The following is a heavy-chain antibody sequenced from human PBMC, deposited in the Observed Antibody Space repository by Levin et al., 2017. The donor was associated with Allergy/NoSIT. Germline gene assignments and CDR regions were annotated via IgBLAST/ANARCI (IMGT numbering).Heavy chain of an antibody. Sequence: HAGGSLRLSCAASGFTFSSYAMHWVRQAPGKGLEWVAVISYDGSNKYYADSVKGRFTISRDNSKNTLYLQMNSLRAEDTAVYYCAREAGIAVAGWFDPWGQGTLVTVSS. J-gene: IGHJ5*02. CDR2: ISYDGSNK. CDR3: AREAGIAVAGWFDP. CDR1: GFTFSSYA. D-gene: IGHD6-19*01. V-gene: IGHV3-30-3*01.